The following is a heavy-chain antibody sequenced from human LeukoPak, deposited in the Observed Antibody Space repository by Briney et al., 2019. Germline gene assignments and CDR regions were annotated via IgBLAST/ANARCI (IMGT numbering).Heavy chain of an antibody. D-gene: IGHD6-19*01. J-gene: IGHJ3*01. Sequence: SETLSLTCTVSGYSISNGYYWGWVRQPPGKGLEWIGSVYYTGSTYYNAPFKSRVTISIDTSKNQFSLSLSAVTAADTAMYYCAREDAVSSDDAFDLWGQGTMVTVS. V-gene: IGHV4-38-2*02. CDR3: AREDAVSSDDAFDL. CDR2: VYYTGST. CDR1: GYSISNGYY.